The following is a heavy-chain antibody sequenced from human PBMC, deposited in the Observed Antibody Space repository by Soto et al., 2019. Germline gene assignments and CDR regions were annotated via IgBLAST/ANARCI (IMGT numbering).Heavy chain of an antibody. V-gene: IGHV3-21*01. Sequence: PGGSLRLSCAASGFTFSSYSMNWVRQAPGKGLEWVSSISSSSSYIYYADSVKGRFTISRDNAKNSLYLQMNSLRAEDTAVYYCAGPLYRYDYVHPEFDYWGQGTLVTVSS. CDR2: ISSSSSYI. D-gene: IGHD3-16*01. J-gene: IGHJ4*02. CDR3: AGPLYRYDYVHPEFDY. CDR1: GFTFSSYS.